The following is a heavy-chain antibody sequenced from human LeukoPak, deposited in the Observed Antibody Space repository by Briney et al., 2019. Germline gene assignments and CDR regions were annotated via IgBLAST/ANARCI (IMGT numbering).Heavy chain of an antibody. CDR3: AREGEHYVGVEYYYYGMDV. CDR2: IYSGGST. V-gene: IGHV3-66*01. CDR1: GFTVNNNY. J-gene: IGHJ6*02. D-gene: IGHD1-26*01. Sequence: GGSLRLSCAASGFTVNNNYMSWVRQAPGKGLEWVSVIYSGGSTYYADSVKGRSTISRDNSKNTVYLQMISLRAEDTAVYYCAREGEHYVGVEYYYYGMDVWGQGTTVTVSS.